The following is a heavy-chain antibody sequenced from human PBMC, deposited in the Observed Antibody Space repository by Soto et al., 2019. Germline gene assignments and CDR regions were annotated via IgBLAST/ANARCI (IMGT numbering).Heavy chain of an antibody. CDR1: GFTFSSYE. V-gene: IGHV3-48*03. CDR3: AREPYDSSGYVDY. J-gene: IGHJ4*02. CDR2: ISSSGSTI. Sequence: GGSLRLSCAASGFTFSSYEMNWVRQAPGKGLEWVSYISSSGSTIYYADSVKGRFTISRDNAKNSLYLQMNSLRDEDTAVYYCAREPYDSSGYVDYWGQGNLVTVSS. D-gene: IGHD3-22*01.